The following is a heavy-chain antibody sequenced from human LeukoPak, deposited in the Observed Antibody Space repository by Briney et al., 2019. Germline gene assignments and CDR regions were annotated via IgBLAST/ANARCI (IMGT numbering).Heavy chain of an antibody. CDR2: IKQDGSEK. J-gene: IGHJ1*01. Sequence: PGGSLRLSCAVSGFTFSSYWMSWVRQAPGKGLEWVANIKQDGSEKNYVDSVKGRFTVSRDNAKNSLYLQMNSLRAEDTAVYYCARDLMGATHYFQHWGQGTLVTVSS. CDR1: GFTFSSYW. CDR3: ARDLMGATHYFQH. D-gene: IGHD1-26*01. V-gene: IGHV3-7*01.